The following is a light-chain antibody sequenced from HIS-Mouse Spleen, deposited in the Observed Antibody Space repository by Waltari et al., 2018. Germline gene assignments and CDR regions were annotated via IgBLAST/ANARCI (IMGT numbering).Light chain of an antibody. J-gene: IGLJ2*01. CDR3: QVWDSNSDHVV. CDR1: NIGSKS. V-gene: IGLV3-21*03. CDR2: DDS. Sequence: SYVLTQPPSVSVAPGKTARITCGGNNIGSKSVHWYQQKPGQAPVLVVYDDSDRPSGSPGRFAGSNSGNTATLTISRVEAGDEADYYCQVWDSNSDHVVFGGGTKLTVL.